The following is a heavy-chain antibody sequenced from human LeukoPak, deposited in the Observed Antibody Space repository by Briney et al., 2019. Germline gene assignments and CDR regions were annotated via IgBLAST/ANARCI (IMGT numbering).Heavy chain of an antibody. CDR2: ISVGAEYI. Sequence: GGSLRLSCEASGFTFSAYAMTWVRQAPGKGLEWVSTISVGAEYIFYADSVKGRFTISRDDSNNALYLQMHSLRAEDTALYYCASGPPFLKYFEYWGQGTLVTVSS. CDR1: GFTFSAYA. J-gene: IGHJ4*02. CDR3: ASGPPFLKYFEY. V-gene: IGHV3-23*01. D-gene: IGHD3-3*01.